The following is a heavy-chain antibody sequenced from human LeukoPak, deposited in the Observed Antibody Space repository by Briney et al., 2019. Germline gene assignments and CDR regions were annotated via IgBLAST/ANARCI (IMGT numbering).Heavy chain of an antibody. CDR3: AKGGYGGTVVPEYFQH. Sequence: GGSLRLSCAASGFIFSSYAMTWVRQAPGKGLEWVSGISGGGGSTSYADSVKSRFTISRDNSKNTLYLQMNSLRAEDTAVYYCAKGGYGGTVVPEYFQHWGQGTLVTVSS. D-gene: IGHD4-23*01. CDR1: GFIFSSYA. V-gene: IGHV3-23*01. J-gene: IGHJ1*01. CDR2: ISGGGGST.